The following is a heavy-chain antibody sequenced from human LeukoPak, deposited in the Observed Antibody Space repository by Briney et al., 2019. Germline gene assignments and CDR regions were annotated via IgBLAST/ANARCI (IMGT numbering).Heavy chain of an antibody. J-gene: IGHJ4*02. CDR3: ARGPGYYGSKDY. D-gene: IGHD3-10*01. V-gene: IGHV3-53*01. Sequence: GGSLRPSCAASGFTVSSNYMSWVRQAPGKGLEWVSVIYSGGSTYYADSVKGRFTISRDNSKNTLYLQMNSLRAEDTAVYYCARGPGYYGSKDYWGQGTLVTVSS. CDR2: IYSGGST. CDR1: GFTVSSNY.